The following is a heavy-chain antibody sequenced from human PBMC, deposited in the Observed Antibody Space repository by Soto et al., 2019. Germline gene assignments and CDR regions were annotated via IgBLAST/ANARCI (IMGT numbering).Heavy chain of an antibody. CDR2: ISYDGSNK. V-gene: IGHV3-30-3*01. CDR3: ARDQLPVVPHGPGYFQH. J-gene: IGHJ1*01. CDR1: GFTFSSYA. Sequence: QVQLVESGGGVVQPGRSLRLSCAASGFTFSSYAMHWVRQAPGKGLAWVAVISYDGSNKYYADSVKGRFTISRDNSKNTLYLQMNSLRAEDTAVYYCARDQLPVVPHGPGYFQHWDQGTLVIVSS. D-gene: IGHD2-2*01.